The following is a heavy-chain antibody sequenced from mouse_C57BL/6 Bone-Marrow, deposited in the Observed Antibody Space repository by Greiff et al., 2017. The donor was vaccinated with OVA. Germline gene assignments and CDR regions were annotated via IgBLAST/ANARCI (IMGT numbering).Heavy chain of an antibody. V-gene: IGHV5-9-1*02. CDR3: TGYYYGSRGAWFAY. D-gene: IGHD1-1*01. CDR1: GFTFSSYA. J-gene: IGHJ3*01. CDR2: ISSGGDYI. Sequence: EVHLVESGEGLVKPGGSLKLSCAASGFTFSSYAMSWVRQTPEKRLEWVAYISSGGDYIYYADTVKGRFTISRDNARNTLYLQMSSLKSEDTAMYYCTGYYYGSRGAWFAYWGQGTLVTVSA.